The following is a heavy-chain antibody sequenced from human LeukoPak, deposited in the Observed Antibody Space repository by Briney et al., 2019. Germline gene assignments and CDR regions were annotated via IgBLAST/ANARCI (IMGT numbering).Heavy chain of an antibody. CDR1: GFTFDDYG. V-gene: IGHV3-20*04. D-gene: IGHD2-2*01. J-gene: IGHJ6*03. Sequence: GGSLRLSCAASGFTFDDYGMSWVRQAPGKGLEWVSGINWNGGSTGYADSVKGRFTISRDNAKNSLYLQMNSLRAEDTAVYYCARDMGVPAAKYYYYMDVWGKGTTVTISS. CDR3: ARDMGVPAAKYYYYMDV. CDR2: INWNGGST.